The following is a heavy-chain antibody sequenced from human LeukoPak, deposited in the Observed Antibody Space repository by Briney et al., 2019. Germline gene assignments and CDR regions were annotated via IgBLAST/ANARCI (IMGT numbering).Heavy chain of an antibody. Sequence: GGSLRLSCAASGFTFSTYAMSWVRQAPGKGLEWVSATSGSGGSTYYADSVKGRFTISRDNSKNTLYLQMNSLRAEDTAVYYCASTTGTTVTTATAFDIWGQGTMVTVSS. J-gene: IGHJ3*02. CDR3: ASTTGTTVTTATAFDI. V-gene: IGHV3-23*01. D-gene: IGHD4-17*01. CDR2: TSGSGGST. CDR1: GFTFSTYA.